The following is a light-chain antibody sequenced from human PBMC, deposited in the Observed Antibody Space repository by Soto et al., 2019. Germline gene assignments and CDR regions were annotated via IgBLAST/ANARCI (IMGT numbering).Light chain of an antibody. CDR1: QGINNY. V-gene: IGKV1-27*01. CDR2: AAS. CDR3: QKYNTATQT. Sequence: DIQMTQSPSSLSASVGDRVTITCRASQGINNYLAWFQQNPGKVPKLLIYAASTLQTGVPARFSGSGSGTDFTLTISSMQPEDVATYFCQKYNTATQTFGQGTQVEIK. J-gene: IGKJ1*01.